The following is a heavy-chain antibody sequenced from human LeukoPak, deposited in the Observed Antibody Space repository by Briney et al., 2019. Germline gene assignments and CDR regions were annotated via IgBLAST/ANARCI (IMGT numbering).Heavy chain of an antibody. J-gene: IGHJ4*02. Sequence: GGSLRLSCSASGFTFSSYAMHWVRQAPGKGLEYVSAISSSGGSTYYADSVKGRFTISRDNSKNTLYLQMSSLRAEDTAVYYCVKPQPGGGFEYWGQGTLVTVSS. CDR1: GFTFSSYA. D-gene: IGHD1-14*01. CDR3: VKPQPGGGFEY. CDR2: ISSSGGST. V-gene: IGHV3-64D*09.